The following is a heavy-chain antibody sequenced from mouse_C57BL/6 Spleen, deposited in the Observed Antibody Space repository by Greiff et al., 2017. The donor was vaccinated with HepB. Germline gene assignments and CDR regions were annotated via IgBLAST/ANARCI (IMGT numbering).Heavy chain of an antibody. D-gene: IGHD2-2*01. Sequence: QVQLQQSGAELAKPGASVKLSCKASGYTFTSYWMHWVKQRPGQGLEWIGYINPSSGYTKYNQKFKDQATLTADKSSRTAYMQLSSLTYEDSAVYYCARRLYYVYDVSFDYWGQGTTLTVSS. J-gene: IGHJ2*01. CDR1: GYTFTSYW. V-gene: IGHV1-7*01. CDR3: ARRLYYVYDVSFDY. CDR2: INPSSGYT.